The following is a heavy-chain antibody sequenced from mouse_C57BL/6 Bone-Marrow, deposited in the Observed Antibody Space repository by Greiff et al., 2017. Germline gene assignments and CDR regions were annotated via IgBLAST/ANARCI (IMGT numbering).Heavy chain of an antibody. CDR3: ARSLITTVVATGWYFDV. D-gene: IGHD1-1*01. V-gene: IGHV3-6*01. J-gene: IGHJ1*03. CDR2: ISYDGSN. Sequence: EVQLQESGPGLVKPSQSLSLTCSVTGYFITSGYYWNWIWQFPGNKLEWMGYISYDGSNNYNPPLTNRISITRDTSKNQFFLKLYSLTTEDTATDYCARSLITTVVATGWYFDVCGTESTVNV. CDR1: GYFITSGYY.